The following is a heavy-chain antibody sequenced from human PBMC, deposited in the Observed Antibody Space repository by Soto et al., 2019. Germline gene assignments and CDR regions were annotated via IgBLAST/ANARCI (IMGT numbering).Heavy chain of an antibody. CDR2: IVVGSGNT. D-gene: IGHD3-9*01. V-gene: IGHV1-58*02. CDR3: AAGRYFSYYYYGMDV. Sequence: SVKVSCKASGFTFTSSAMQWVRQARGQRLEWIGWIVVGSGNTNYAQKFQERVTITRDMSTSTAYMELSSLRSEDTAVYYCAAGRYFSYYYYGMDVWGQGTTVTVSS. CDR1: GFTFTSSA. J-gene: IGHJ6*02.